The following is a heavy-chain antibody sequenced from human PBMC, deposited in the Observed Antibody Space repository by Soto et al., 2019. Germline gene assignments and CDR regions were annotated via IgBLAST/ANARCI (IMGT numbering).Heavy chain of an antibody. D-gene: IGHD6-19*01. V-gene: IGHV3-23*01. CDR1: GFTFSNYA. J-gene: IGHJ4*02. CDR2: ISGSGGDT. Sequence: EVQLLESGGGLVQPGGSLRLSCAASGFTFSNYAMNWVRQAPGKGLEWVSLISGSGGDTYYADSVKGRFTISRDNSKNSLYLQMNSLRAEDSAVYYCAKRIGLANMDYWGQGTLVTVSS. CDR3: AKRIGLANMDY.